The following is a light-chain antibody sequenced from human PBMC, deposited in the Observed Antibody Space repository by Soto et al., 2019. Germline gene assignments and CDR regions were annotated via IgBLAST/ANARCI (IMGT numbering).Light chain of an antibody. CDR1: SSDVGAYNY. V-gene: IGLV2-14*01. J-gene: IGLJ1*01. CDR2: DVS. Sequence: QSALTQPASVSGSLGQSITISCSGTSSDVGAYNYVSWYQQHPGKAPRVMIYDVSNRPSGVSNRFSGSKSGNTATLTISGLQAEDEADYYCSSYTSDNTYVFATGTKLTVL. CDR3: SSYTSDNTYV.